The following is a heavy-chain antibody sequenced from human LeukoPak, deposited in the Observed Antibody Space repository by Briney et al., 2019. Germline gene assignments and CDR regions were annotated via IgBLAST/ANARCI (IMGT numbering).Heavy chain of an antibody. CDR3: ARVAAPSSGWWNWFDR. D-gene: IGHD6-19*01. CDR2: MNPNSGNT. J-gene: IGHJ5*02. Sequence: GASVKVSCKASGYTFTSYGISWVRQATGQGLEWMGWMNPNSGNTGYAQKFQGRVTMTRNTSISTAYMELSSLRFEDTAVYYCARVAAPSSGWWNWFDRWGQGTLVTVSS. V-gene: IGHV1-8*02. CDR1: GYTFTSYG.